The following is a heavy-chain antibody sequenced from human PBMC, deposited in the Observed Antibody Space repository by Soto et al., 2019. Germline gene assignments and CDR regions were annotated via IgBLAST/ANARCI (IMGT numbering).Heavy chain of an antibody. CDR3: ARDFPLLRYSSSSPEAYYYDMHV. CDR2: IKQDGSEK. Sequence: GGSLRLSCAGSGFNFGSVLMSWVRQAPGKGLEWVANIKQDGSEKYYVDSVKGRFTISRDNAKNSLYLQMNSLRAEDTAVYYCARDFPLLRYSSSSPEAYYYDMHVWGQATPVTVSS. J-gene: IGHJ6*02. CDR1: GFNFGSVL. V-gene: IGHV3-7*03. D-gene: IGHD6-6*01.